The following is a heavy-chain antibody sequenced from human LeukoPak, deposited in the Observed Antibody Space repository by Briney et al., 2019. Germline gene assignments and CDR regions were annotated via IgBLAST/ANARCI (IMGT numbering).Heavy chain of an antibody. CDR3: ARRGVVVVPAATHYYYYMDV. CDR2: IYYSGST. D-gene: IGHD2-2*01. V-gene: IGHV4-39*01. CDR1: GGSISSSSYY. J-gene: IGHJ6*03. Sequence: PSETLSLTCTVSGGSISSSSYYWGWIRQPPGKGLEWIGSIYYSGSTYYNPSLKSRVTISVDTSKNQFSLKLSSVTAADTAVYYCARRGVVVVPAATHYYYYMDVWGKGTTVTVSS.